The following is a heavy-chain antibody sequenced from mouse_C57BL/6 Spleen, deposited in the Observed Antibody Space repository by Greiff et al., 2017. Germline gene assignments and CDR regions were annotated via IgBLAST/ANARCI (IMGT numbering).Heavy chain of an antibody. CDR1: GYTFTSYW. J-gene: IGHJ4*01. CDR3: ARRLHGAMDY. D-gene: IGHD2-10*01. CDR2: IHPNSGST. V-gene: IGHV1-64*01. Sequence: QVQLQQPGAELVKPGASVKLSCKASGYTFTSYWMHWVKQRPGQGLEWIGMIHPNSGSTNYTEMFKSKATLTVVKSSSTAYMQLGGLTSEDSGGYYCARRLHGAMDYWGKGTSVTVSS.